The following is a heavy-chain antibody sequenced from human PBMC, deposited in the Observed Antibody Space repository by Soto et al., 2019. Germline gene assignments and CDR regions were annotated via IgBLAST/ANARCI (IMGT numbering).Heavy chain of an antibody. J-gene: IGHJ6*04. CDR3: ARGGYFDNHCLDV. CDR1: GFSFSRYW. Sequence: SGGSLLSCAASGFSFSRYWMTWVRQGPGKGLEWVANIRQDGNEKHYVDSVKGRFTISRDNAQNSLFLQMDSLRDEDAAVYFCARGGYFDNHCLDVWGKGTTVTVSS. V-gene: IGHV3-7*04. D-gene: IGHD3-22*01. CDR2: IRQDGNEK.